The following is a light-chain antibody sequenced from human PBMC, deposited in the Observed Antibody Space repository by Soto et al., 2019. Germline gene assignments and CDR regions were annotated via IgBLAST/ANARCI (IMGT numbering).Light chain of an antibody. CDR1: QSVRSTS. Sequence: EIVLTQSPGTLSFSPWERATLSCRASQSVRSTSLAWYQQTPGQAPSLLIYGASNRATGIPDRFSGSGSGTDFTRTISRLEPEDFAVYYWQQYDGSPPWTFGLGTQVEFK. CDR2: GAS. CDR3: QQYDGSPPWT. J-gene: IGKJ1*01. V-gene: IGKV3-20*01.